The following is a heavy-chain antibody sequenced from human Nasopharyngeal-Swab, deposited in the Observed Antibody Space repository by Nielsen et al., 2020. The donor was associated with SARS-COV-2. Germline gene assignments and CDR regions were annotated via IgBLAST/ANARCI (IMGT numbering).Heavy chain of an antibody. CDR2: IKQDGSEK. D-gene: IGHD6-19*01. Sequence: GGSLRLSYAASGFTFSSYWMSWVRQAPGKGLEWVANIKQDGSEKYYVDSVKGRFTISRDNAKNSLYLQMNSLRAEDTAVYYCARTRGGIAVAGRGYWYFDLWGRGTLVTVSS. V-gene: IGHV3-7*03. CDR1: GFTFSSYW. CDR3: ARTRGGIAVAGRGYWYFDL. J-gene: IGHJ2*01.